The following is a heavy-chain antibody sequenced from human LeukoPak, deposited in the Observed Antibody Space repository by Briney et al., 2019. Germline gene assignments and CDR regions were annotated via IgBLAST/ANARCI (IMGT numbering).Heavy chain of an antibody. Sequence: SGGSISSXXXXXXXXXXGKXXXXXXYIYYSGSTNYNPSLKSRVTISVDTSKSHSSLKLSSMTAADTAVYYCARLSSGWVNAFDIWGQGTMVTVSS. CDR3: ARLSSGWVNAFDI. V-gene: IGHV4-59*08. D-gene: IGHD6-19*01. J-gene: IGHJ3*02. CDR2: IYYSGST. CDR1: GGSISSXX.